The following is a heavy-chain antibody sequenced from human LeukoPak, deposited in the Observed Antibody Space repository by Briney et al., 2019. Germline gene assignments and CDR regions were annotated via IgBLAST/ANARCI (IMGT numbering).Heavy chain of an antibody. D-gene: IGHD3-3*01. Sequence: GGSLRLSCVASGFTFSDYAMSWVRQAPGKGLEWVASIKNDGSEKYYVDSVRGRYTISRDNTKNSLYLQMSSLRAEDTAVYYCATDRGWRTSGYYLYYFEYGGQGTLVTFSS. V-gene: IGHV3-7*01. J-gene: IGHJ4*02. CDR1: GFTFSDYA. CDR3: ATDRGWRTSGYYLYYFEY. CDR2: IKNDGSEK.